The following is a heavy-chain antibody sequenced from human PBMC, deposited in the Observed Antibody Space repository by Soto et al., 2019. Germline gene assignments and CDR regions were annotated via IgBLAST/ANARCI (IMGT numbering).Heavy chain of an antibody. CDR1: GGTFSSYA. J-gene: IGHJ3*02. V-gene: IGHV1-69*13. CDR2: IIPIFGTA. D-gene: IGHD2-21*02. CDR3: ARDGGASACGGDCYSVYDRYAFDI. Sequence: ASVKVSCKASGGTFSSYAISWVRQAPGQGLEWMGGIIPIFGTANYAQKFQGRVTITADESTSTAYMELSSLRSEDTAVYYCARDGGASACGGDCYSVYDRYAFDIWGQGTMVTVSS.